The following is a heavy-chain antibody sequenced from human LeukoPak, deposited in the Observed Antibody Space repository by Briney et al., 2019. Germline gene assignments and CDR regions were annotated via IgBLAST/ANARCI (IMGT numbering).Heavy chain of an antibody. Sequence: GGSLRLSCAASGFTFSSYAMSWVRQAPGKGLEWVSASGSGGSTYYADSVKGRFTISRDNSKNTLYLQMNSLRAEDTAVYYCAKSTSGYFDYWGQGTLVTVSS. J-gene: IGHJ4*02. CDR1: GFTFSSYA. CDR2: SGSGGST. V-gene: IGHV3-23*01. CDR3: AKSTSGYFDY. D-gene: IGHD3-10*01.